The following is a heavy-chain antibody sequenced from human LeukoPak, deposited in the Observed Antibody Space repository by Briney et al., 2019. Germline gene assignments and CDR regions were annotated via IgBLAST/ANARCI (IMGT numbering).Heavy chain of an antibody. D-gene: IGHD3/OR15-3a*01. V-gene: IGHV3-21*01. J-gene: IGHJ4*02. Sequence: GGSLRLSCAASGFTFSSYSMNWVRQAPGKGLEWVSSISSSSYIYYADPVKGRFTISRDNAKNSLYLQMNSLRAEDTAVYYCARAWAGYLNYFDYWGQGTLVTVSS. CDR3: ARAWAGYLNYFDY. CDR2: ISSSSYI. CDR1: GFTFSSYS.